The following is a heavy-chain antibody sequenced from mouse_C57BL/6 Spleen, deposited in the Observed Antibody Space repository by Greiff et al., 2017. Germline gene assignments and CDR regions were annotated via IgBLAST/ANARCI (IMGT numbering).Heavy chain of an antibody. Sequence: EVKVVESEGGLVQPGSSMKLSCTASGFTFSDYYMAWVRQVPEKGLEWVANINYDGSSTYYLDSLKSRFIISRDNAKNILDLQRSSLKSEDTATYYCARDDDSFAYWGQGTLVTVAA. CDR2: INYDGSST. D-gene: IGHD2-4*01. V-gene: IGHV5-16*01. J-gene: IGHJ3*01. CDR3: ARDDDSFAY. CDR1: GFTFSDYY.